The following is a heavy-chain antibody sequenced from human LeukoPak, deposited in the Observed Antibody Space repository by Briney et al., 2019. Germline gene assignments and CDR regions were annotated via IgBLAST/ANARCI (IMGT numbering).Heavy chain of an antibody. CDR2: IYYSGST. CDR1: GGSISSYF. J-gene: IGHJ5*02. Sequence: PSETLSLTCTVSGGSISSYFWSWIRQPPGKGLEWIGYIYYSGSTNYNPSLKSRVTISVGTSKTQFSLKLSSVTAADTAVYYCARAFSSSWTGGNWFDPWGQGTLVTVSS. V-gene: IGHV4-59*08. D-gene: IGHD6-13*01. CDR3: ARAFSSSWTGGNWFDP.